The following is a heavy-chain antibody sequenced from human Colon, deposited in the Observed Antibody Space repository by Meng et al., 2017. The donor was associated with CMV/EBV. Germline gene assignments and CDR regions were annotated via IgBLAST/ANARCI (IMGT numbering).Heavy chain of an antibody. V-gene: IGHV1-2*02. CDR3: ARAPYNWNDEGWFDP. J-gene: IGHJ5*02. Sequence: QMQLVQSGAEVKKPGASVKVSCKASGYTFTGYYMHWVRQAPGQGLEWMGWINPNSGGTNYAQKFQGRVTMTRDTSISTAYLELSRLRSDDTAVYYCARAPYNWNDEGWFDPWGQGTLVTVPS. D-gene: IGHD1-20*01. CDR1: GYTFTGYY. CDR2: INPNSGGT.